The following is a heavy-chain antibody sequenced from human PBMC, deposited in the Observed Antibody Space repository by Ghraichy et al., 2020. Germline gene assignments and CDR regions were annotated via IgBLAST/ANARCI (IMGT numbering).Heavy chain of an antibody. CDR2: ISSRGDYI. Sequence: GESLNISCAASGFTFSSYSMNWVRQAPGKGLEWVSSISSRGDYIYYADSLKGRFTVSRDNADNSLFLQMNSLRAEDTAVYYCATTADYLYFDYWGQGTLVTVSS. CDR3: ATTADYLYFDY. D-gene: IGHD4-11*01. CDR1: GFTFSSYS. J-gene: IGHJ4*02. V-gene: IGHV3-21*01.